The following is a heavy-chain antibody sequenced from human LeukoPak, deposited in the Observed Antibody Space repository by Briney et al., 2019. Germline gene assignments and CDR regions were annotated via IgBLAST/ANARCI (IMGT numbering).Heavy chain of an antibody. V-gene: IGHV4-39*01. Sequence: SETLSLTCTVSGGSISSSSYYWGWIRQPPGKGLEWIGSIYYSGSTYYNPSLKSRVTISVDTSKNQFSLKLSSVTAADTAVYYCARLDDSSGYFDYWGQGTLVTVSS. CDR3: ARLDDSSGYFDY. J-gene: IGHJ4*02. CDR1: GGSISSSSYY. D-gene: IGHD3-22*01. CDR2: IYYSGST.